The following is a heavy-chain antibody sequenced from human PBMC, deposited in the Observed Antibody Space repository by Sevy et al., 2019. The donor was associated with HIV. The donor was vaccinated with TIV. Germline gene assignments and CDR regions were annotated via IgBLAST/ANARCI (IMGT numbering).Heavy chain of an antibody. V-gene: IGHV1-2*02. CDR2: INPNSGGT. J-gene: IGHJ4*02. CDR3: TNTGNGFDY. CDR1: GYTFTCYY. Sequence: ASVKVSCKASGYTFTCYYMHWVRRAPGQGLEWVGWINPNSGGTNYAQKFQGRATMTRETSINTAYMELSSLRPDDTAIDYCTNTGNGFDYWGQGTLVTVSS. D-gene: IGHD2-8*01.